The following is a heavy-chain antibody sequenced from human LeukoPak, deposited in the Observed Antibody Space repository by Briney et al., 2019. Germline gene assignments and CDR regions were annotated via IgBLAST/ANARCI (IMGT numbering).Heavy chain of an antibody. CDR2: VSGGGGTT. J-gene: IGHJ4*02. CDR1: GFTFSSHA. V-gene: IGHV3-23*01. D-gene: IGHD6-6*01. Sequence: GGSLRLSWAASGFTFSSHAVSWVRQPPGKGLEWVSSVSGGGGTTYYADSVKGRFTISRDSSKSTLYLQMNSLRAEDTAVYYCANGDAGRPSEGLDYWGRGTLVTVSS. CDR3: ANGDAGRPSEGLDY.